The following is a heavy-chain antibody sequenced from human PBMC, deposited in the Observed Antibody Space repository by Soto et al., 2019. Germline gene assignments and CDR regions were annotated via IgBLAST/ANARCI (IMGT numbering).Heavy chain of an antibody. D-gene: IGHD1-26*01. CDR2: IYYRGST. V-gene: IGHV4-59*11. CDR3: ARDGREASGMDV. Sequence: SETLSLTCTVSGGSISSHYWSWVRQAPGKGLEWIGHIYYRGSTSYNPSLRSRSTISVDTSNNQFTLKLNSVTTADTAVYYCARDGREASGMDVWGQGTKVTVSS. CDR1: GGSISSHY. J-gene: IGHJ6*02.